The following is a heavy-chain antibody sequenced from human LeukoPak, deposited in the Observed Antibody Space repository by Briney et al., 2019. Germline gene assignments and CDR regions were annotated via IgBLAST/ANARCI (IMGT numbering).Heavy chain of an antibody. J-gene: IGHJ4*02. CDR2: IREDGSEK. V-gene: IGHV3-7*03. CDR1: GFTFSSYW. D-gene: IGHD6-13*01. CDR3: AKAAGIAAAIDY. Sequence: GGSLRLSCAASGFTFSSYWMSWVRQAPGKGLEWVTNIREDGSEKYYVDSVKGRFTISRDNAKNSLYLQMNSLRAEDTALYYCAKAAGIAAAIDYWGQGTLVTVSS.